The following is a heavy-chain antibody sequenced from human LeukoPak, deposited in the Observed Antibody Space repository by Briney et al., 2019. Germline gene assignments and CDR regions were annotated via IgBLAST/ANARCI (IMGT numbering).Heavy chain of an antibody. J-gene: IGHJ4*02. CDR2: IIPILGIA. CDR1: GGTFIIYA. D-gene: IGHD5/OR15-5a*01. V-gene: IGHV1-69*04. CDR3: ARDNRYTVDESFDY. Sequence: ASVTVSFKASGGTFIIYAISWVRQAPGQGLEWMGRIIPILGIANYAQKFQGRVTITADKSTSTAYMELSSLRSEDTAVYYCARDNRYTVDESFDYWGQGTLVTVSS.